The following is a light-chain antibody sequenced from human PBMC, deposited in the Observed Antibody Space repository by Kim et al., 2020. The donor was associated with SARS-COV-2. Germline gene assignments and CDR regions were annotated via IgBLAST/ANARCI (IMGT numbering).Light chain of an antibody. CDR3: NSRDSSGNHWV. CDR1: TLRSYY. CDR2: GKN. Sequence: LGQTSRFTCQCATLRSYYASWYQQKPRQAPVLVIYGKNNRPSGIPDRFSGSSSGNTASLTITGAQAEDEADYYCNSRDSSGNHWVFGGGTQLTVL. V-gene: IGLV3-19*01. J-gene: IGLJ3*02.